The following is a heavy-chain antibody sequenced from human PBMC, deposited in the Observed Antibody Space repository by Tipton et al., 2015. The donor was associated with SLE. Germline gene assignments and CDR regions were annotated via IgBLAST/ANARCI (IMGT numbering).Heavy chain of an antibody. D-gene: IGHD5-18*01. V-gene: IGHV3-23*03. CDR2: IYSGGSST. Sequence: SLRLSCAASGFTFSRYAMSWVRQAPGKGLEWVSVIYSGGSSTYHADSVKGRFTISRENSKNTLFLQMNSLRAEDTAIYYCAKAGYSSSFDYWGQGTLVTVSS. J-gene: IGHJ4*02. CDR1: GFTFSRYA. CDR3: AKAGYSSSFDY.